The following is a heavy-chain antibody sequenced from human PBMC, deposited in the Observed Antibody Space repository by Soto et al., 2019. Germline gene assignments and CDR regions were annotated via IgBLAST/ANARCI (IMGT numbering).Heavy chain of an antibody. CDR1: GFTFSNYW. V-gene: IGHV3-7*01. Sequence: GGSLRLSCAASGFTFSNYWMSCVRQAPGKGLEWVANIKQDGSEKNYKDSVKGRLTISRDNAKNSLSLQMNSLRAEDTAVYYCARRAKTSAGYFDLWGRGTLVTVSS. J-gene: IGHJ2*01. CDR3: ARRAKTSAGYFDL. D-gene: IGHD1-26*01. CDR2: IKQDGSEK.